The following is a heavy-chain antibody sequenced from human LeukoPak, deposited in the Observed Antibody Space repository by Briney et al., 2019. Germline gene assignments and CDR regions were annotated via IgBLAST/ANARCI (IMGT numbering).Heavy chain of an antibody. J-gene: IGHJ4*02. CDR1: GVSISSYY. CDR2: IYYHENT. D-gene: IGHD1-1*01. Sequence: SETLSLTCTVSGVSISSYYWSWIRQAAGKGLEWIGRIYYHENTYYNPSLKSRVTISVDTSKNQFSLKLNSVTAADTAVYFCARRAYSAAYWKHFDYWGQGTLVTVSS. CDR3: ARRAYSAAYWKHFDY. V-gene: IGHV4-59*05.